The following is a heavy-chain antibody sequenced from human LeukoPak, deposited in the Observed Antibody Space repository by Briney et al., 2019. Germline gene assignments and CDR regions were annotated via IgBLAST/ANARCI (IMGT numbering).Heavy chain of an antibody. J-gene: IGHJ4*02. CDR2: INLKSGGT. Sequence: ASVKVSCKASAYTFTYYYMHWVRQAPGQGLEWMGRINLKSGGTNYAQKFQGRFTLTMDTSISTAYMDLTSLRSDDTAVYYCATEPTFWSGPDHWGQGTLVTVSS. V-gene: IGHV1-2*06. CDR1: AYTFTYYY. CDR3: ATEPTFWSGPDH. D-gene: IGHD3-3*01.